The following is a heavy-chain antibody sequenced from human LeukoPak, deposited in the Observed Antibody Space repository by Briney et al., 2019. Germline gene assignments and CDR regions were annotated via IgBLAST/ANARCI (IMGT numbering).Heavy chain of an antibody. CDR3: ARKPRGDYYDSGSYYRYFDY. Sequence: PSETLSLTCAVYGRSFSGYYWSWIRQPPGKGLEWIGEINHTGSTNYNPSLKSRVTISVDTSKNQFSLKLSSVTAADTAVYYCARKPRGDYYDSGSYYRYFDYWGQGTLVTVSS. D-gene: IGHD3-10*01. CDR1: GRSFSGYY. V-gene: IGHV4-34*01. CDR2: INHTGST. J-gene: IGHJ4*02.